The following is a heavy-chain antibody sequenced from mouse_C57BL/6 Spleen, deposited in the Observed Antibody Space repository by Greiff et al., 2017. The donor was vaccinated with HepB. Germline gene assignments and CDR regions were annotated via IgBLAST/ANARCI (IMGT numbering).Heavy chain of an antibody. J-gene: IGHJ4*01. CDR1: GYTFTDYY. CDR3: AEWLYAMDY. Sequence: EVQLQQSGPELVKPGASVKISCKASGYTFTDYYMNWVKQSHGKSLEWIGDINPNNGGTSYNQKFKGKATLTVDKSSSTAYMELRSLTSEDSAVYYCAEWLYAMDYWGQGTSVTVSS. D-gene: IGHD1-3*01. CDR2: INPNNGGT. V-gene: IGHV1-26*01.